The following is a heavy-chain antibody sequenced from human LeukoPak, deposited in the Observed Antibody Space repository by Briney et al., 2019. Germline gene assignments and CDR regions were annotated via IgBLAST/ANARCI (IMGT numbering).Heavy chain of an antibody. D-gene: IGHD1/OR15-1a*01. CDR1: GFTFSNYA. V-gene: IGHV3-23*01. CDR3: ARDSNWNNGGFDY. CDR2: SSGNGGST. Sequence: GGSLRLSCGASGFTFSNYAMSWVRQAPGRGLEWVSTSSGNGGSTHYGDSVKGRFTISRDNVKNTLHLQMSSLRAEDTAIYYCARDSNWNNGGFDYWGQGTLVTVSA. J-gene: IGHJ4*02.